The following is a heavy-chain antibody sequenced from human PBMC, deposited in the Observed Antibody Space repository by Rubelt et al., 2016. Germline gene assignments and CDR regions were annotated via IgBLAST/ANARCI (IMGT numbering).Heavy chain of an antibody. CDR2: IYYSGST. CDR1: GGSISSSSYY. J-gene: IGHJ4*02. V-gene: IGHV4-39*01. Sequence: QVQLQESGPGLVKPSETLSLTCTVSGGSISSSSYYWGWIRQPPGKGLEWIGRIYYSGSTYYNPSLKSRVTISVDTSKNQVSLRLSSLTAADTAVDYWAAAPDSSGYYGNFDHWGQGTLVTASS. CDR3: AAAPDSSGYYGNFDH. D-gene: IGHD3-22*01.